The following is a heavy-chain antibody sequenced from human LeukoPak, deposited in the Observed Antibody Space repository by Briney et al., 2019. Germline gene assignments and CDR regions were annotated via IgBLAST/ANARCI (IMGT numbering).Heavy chain of an antibody. V-gene: IGHV4-61*02. CDR3: ARGRLAYFDY. Sequence: SETLSLTCTVSGGSISSGSYYWSWIRQPAGKGLEWIGRIYTSGSTNYNPSLKSRVTISVDTSKNQFSLKLSSVTAAGTAVYYCARGRLAYFDYWGQGTLVTVSS. CDR2: IYTSGST. CDR1: GGSISSGSYY. J-gene: IGHJ4*02.